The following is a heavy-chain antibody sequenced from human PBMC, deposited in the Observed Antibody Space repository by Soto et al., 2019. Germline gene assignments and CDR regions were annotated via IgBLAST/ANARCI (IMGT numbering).Heavy chain of an antibody. J-gene: IGHJ5*02. CDR2: ISYDGSNK. D-gene: IGHD2-2*02. CDR1: GFTFSSYG. Sequence: GGSLRLSCAASGFTFSSYGMHWVRQAPGKGLEWVAVISYDGSNKYYADSVKGRFTISRDNSKNTLYLQMNSLRAEDTAVYYCAKDHLIYPKNWFDPWGQGTLVTVSS. V-gene: IGHV3-30*18. CDR3: AKDHLIYPKNWFDP.